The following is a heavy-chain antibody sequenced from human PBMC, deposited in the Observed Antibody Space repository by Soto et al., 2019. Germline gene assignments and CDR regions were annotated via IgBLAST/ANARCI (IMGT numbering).Heavy chain of an antibody. CDR2: IIPIFGTA. Sequence: SVKVSCKASGGTFSSYAISWVRQAPGQGLEWMGGIIPIFGTANYAQKFQGRVTITADESTSTAYMELSSLRSEDTAVYYRARGPTGVPNWFDPWGQGTLVTVSS. V-gene: IGHV1-69*13. D-gene: IGHD7-27*01. CDR1: GGTFSSYA. J-gene: IGHJ5*02. CDR3: ARGPTGVPNWFDP.